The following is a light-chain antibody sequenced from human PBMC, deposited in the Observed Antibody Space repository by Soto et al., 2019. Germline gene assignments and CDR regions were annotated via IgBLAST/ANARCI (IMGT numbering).Light chain of an antibody. Sequence: DIVMTQSPDSLAVSLGERATINCKSSQSVFYSSNSKNYLAWYQQKPGQPPKLLIYWASARESGVPDRFSGSGSGTDFTLTISSLQAEDVAVYFCQRYFSSPPTFGGGTKVEIK. CDR3: QRYFSSPPT. J-gene: IGKJ4*01. V-gene: IGKV4-1*01. CDR2: WAS. CDR1: QSVFYSSNSKNY.